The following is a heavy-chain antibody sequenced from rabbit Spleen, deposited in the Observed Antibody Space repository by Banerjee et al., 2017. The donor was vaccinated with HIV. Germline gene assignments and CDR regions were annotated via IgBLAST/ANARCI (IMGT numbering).Heavy chain of an antibody. D-gene: IGHD1-1*01. V-gene: IGHV1S7*01. Sequence: QLTETGGGLVQPGGSLTLSCKASGIDFTNYYITWVRQAPGKGLEWIGIIYAAKGSTDYASWVNGRFTISSDNAQSTVDLKMTSLTAADTATYFCARDRSSAWGPGTLVTVS. CDR3: ARDRSSA. J-gene: IGHJ2*01. CDR1: GIDFTNYY. CDR2: IYAAKGST.